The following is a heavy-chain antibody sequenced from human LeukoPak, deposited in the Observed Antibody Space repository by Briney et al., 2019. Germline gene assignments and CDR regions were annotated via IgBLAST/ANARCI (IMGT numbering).Heavy chain of an antibody. CDR1: GFSICSGYY. D-gene: IGHD6-13*01. Sequence: PSETLSFTGAVSGFSICSGYYWGWIRQPPGKGLEWIGSIYHSGSTYYNPSLKSRVTISVDTSKNQFSLKLSSVTAADTAVYYCARINRQQLVLDYWGQGTLVTVSS. J-gene: IGHJ4*02. V-gene: IGHV4-38-2*01. CDR2: IYHSGST. CDR3: ARINRQQLVLDY.